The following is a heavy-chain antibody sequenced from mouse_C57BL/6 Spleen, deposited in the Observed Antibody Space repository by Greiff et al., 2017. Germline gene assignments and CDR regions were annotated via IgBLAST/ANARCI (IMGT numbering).Heavy chain of an antibody. CDR3: ARQDGYYYFDY. CDR1: GFTFSSYT. Sequence: DVKLVESGGGLVKPGGSLKLSCAASGFTFSSYTMSWVRQTPEKRLEWVATISGGGGNTYYPDSVKGRFTISRDNAKNTLYLQMSSLRSEDTALYYCARQDGYYYFDYWGQGTTLTVSS. D-gene: IGHD2-3*01. CDR2: ISGGGGNT. J-gene: IGHJ2*01. V-gene: IGHV5-9*01.